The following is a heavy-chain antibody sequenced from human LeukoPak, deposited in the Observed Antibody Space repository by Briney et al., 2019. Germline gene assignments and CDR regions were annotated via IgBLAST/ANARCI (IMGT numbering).Heavy chain of an antibody. CDR1: GYTLTELS. CDR3: ARDLGSWYPLHFDY. Sequence: ASVKVSCKVCGYTLTELSMHWVRQAPGKGLEWMGGFDPEDGETIYAQKFQGRVTMTEDTSTDTAYMELSSLRSEDTAVYYCARDLGSWYPLHFDYWGQGTLVTVSS. CDR2: FDPEDGET. D-gene: IGHD6-13*01. V-gene: IGHV1-24*01. J-gene: IGHJ4*02.